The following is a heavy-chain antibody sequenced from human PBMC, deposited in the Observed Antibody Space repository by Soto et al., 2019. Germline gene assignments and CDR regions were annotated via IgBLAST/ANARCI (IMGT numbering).Heavy chain of an antibody. CDR2: ISYDGSNK. D-gene: IGHD4-17*01. Sequence: GGSLRLSCAASGFTFSSYGMHWVRQAPGKGLEWVAVISYDGSNKYYADSVKGRFTISRDNSKNTLYLQMNSLRAEDTAVYYCAKIQAWVTSTTDAFDIWGQGTMVTVSS. V-gene: IGHV3-30*18. CDR3: AKIQAWVTSTTDAFDI. CDR1: GFTFSSYG. J-gene: IGHJ3*02.